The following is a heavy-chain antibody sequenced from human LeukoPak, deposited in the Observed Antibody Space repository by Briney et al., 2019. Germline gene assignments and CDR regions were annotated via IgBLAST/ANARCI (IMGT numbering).Heavy chain of an antibody. J-gene: IGHJ6*02. CDR1: GFTFSSYG. D-gene: IGHD3-3*01. CDR3: ARDEWSAGAGWIPYYYYYGMDV. CDR2: INSDGSTT. V-gene: IGHV3-74*01. Sequence: GGSLRLSCAASGFTFSSYGMHWVRQAPGKGLVWVSRINSDGSTTIYADSVKGRFTISRENPKNTLYLQMNSLRAEGTGVYYCARDEWSAGAGWIPYYYYYGMDVWGQGNTVTVSS.